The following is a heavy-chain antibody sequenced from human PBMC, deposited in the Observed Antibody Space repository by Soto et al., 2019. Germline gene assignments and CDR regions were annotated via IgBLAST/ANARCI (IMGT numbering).Heavy chain of an antibody. Sequence: GASVKVSCKASGGTFGSYAISWVRQAPGQGLEWMGGIIPIFGTANYAQKFQGRVTITADKSTSTAYTELSSLRSEDTAVYYCARGMGYCSSTSCYQYYYYGMDVWGQGTTVTVSS. CDR2: IIPIFGTA. J-gene: IGHJ6*02. D-gene: IGHD2-2*01. CDR1: GGTFGSYA. V-gene: IGHV1-69*06. CDR3: ARGMGYCSSTSCYQYYYYGMDV.